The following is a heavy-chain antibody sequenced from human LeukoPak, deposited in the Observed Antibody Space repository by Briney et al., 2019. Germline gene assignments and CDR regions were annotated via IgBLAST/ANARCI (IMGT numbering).Heavy chain of an antibody. CDR2: ISGSGGDT. CDR3: AKDTSVARYCTNDICSPFDY. CDR1: GFTVSSNY. J-gene: IGHJ4*02. Sequence: GGSLRLSCAASGFTVSSNYMSWVRQAPGKRLEWVSVISGSGGDTYDADSVKGRFTISRDNSKNTLYLQMNSLRAEDTAVYYCAKDTSVARYCTNDICSPFDYWGQGTLVTVSS. V-gene: IGHV3-23*01. D-gene: IGHD2-8*01.